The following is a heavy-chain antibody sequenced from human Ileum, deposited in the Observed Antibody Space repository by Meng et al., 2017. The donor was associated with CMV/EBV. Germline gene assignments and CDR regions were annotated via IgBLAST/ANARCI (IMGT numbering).Heavy chain of an antibody. CDR3: ARDRSIIGTTDY. Sequence: QVQRQESGPGLVKPSETLSLTCTVSGGSMSSYYWSWIRQSPGKGLEWIGFISNSGSTNYNPSLKSRVTISVDTSKRQFSLTVTSVTAADTAVYYCARDRSIIGTTDYWGQGILVTVSS. V-gene: IGHV4-59*01. D-gene: IGHD1-7*01. CDR1: GGSMSSYY. J-gene: IGHJ4*02. CDR2: ISNSGST.